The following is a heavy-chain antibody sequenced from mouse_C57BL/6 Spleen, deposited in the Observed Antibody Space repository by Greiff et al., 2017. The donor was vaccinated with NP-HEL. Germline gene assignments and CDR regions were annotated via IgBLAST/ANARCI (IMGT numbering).Heavy chain of an antibody. J-gene: IGHJ4*01. CDR2: IRSKSNNYAT. D-gene: IGHD2-5*01. CDR3: VRHAYHSNSRYAMDY. Sequence: EVQLVESGGGLVQPKGSLKLSCAASGFSFNTYAMNWVRQAPGKGLEWVARIRSKSNNYATYYADSVKDRFTISRDDSESMLYLQMNNLKTEDTAMYYCVRHAYHSNSRYAMDYWGQGTSVTVSS. V-gene: IGHV10-1*01. CDR1: GFSFNTYA.